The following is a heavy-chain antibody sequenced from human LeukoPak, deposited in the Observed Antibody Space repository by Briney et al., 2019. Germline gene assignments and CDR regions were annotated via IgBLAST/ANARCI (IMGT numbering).Heavy chain of an antibody. V-gene: IGHV3-7*03. CDR3: ARDPAVYDILTGSHRPGGWFDP. CDR2: INQDGSVK. CDR1: GFTFSNEW. Sequence: GGSLRLSCAASGFTFSNEWMSWVRQAPGMRLEWAANINQDGSVKYYVDSVKGRFTISRDNAKNSLYLQMNSLRAEDTAVYYCARDPAVYDILTGSHRPGGWFDPWGQGTLVTVSS. J-gene: IGHJ5*02. D-gene: IGHD3-9*01.